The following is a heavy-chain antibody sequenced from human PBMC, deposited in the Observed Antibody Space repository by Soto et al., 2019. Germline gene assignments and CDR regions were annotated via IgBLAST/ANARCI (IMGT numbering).Heavy chain of an antibody. V-gene: IGHV1-69*13. D-gene: IGHD6-6*01. J-gene: IGHJ6*02. CDR2: IIPIFGTA. Sequence: GASVKVSCKASGGTFSSYAIGWVRQAPGQGLEWMGGIIPIFGTANYAQKFQGRVTITADESTSTAYMELSSLRSEDTAVYYCAREYSSSSGYYYYGMDVWGQGTTVTVSS. CDR1: GGTFSSYA. CDR3: AREYSSSSGYYYYGMDV.